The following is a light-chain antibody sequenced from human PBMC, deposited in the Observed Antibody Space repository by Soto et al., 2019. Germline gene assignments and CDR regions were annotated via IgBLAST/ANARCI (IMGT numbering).Light chain of an antibody. V-gene: IGKV4-1*01. Sequence: DIVMTQSPDSLAVSLGEGASINCKSSQTILYSSNNKSYLAWYQQSPGQPPKLLIYWASTRESGVPDRFSGSGSGTEFTLTISSLQAEEVAVYCCQQCYTTPRTFGQGTKVEI. CDR1: QTILYSSNNKSY. CDR2: WAS. CDR3: QQCYTTPRT. J-gene: IGKJ1*01.